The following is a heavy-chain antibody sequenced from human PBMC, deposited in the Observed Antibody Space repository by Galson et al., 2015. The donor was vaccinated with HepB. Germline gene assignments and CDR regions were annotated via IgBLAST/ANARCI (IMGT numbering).Heavy chain of an antibody. CDR1: GFPFNNAW. D-gene: IGHD2-8*02. CDR3: TTDVYYSTYWSWLDP. J-gene: IGHJ5*02. CDR2: IKGKTDGETT. Sequence: SLRLSCAASGFPFNNAWMTWVRQAPGRGLEWVGRIKGKTDGETTDYAAPVKGRFTISRDDSKNSLYLQTNSLKTEDTAVYYCTTDVYYSTYWSWLDPWGQGTLVTVSS. V-gene: IGHV3-15*01.